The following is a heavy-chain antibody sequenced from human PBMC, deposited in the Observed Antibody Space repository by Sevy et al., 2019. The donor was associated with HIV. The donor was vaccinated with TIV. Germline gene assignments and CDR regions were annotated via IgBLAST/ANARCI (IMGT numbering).Heavy chain of an antibody. CDR3: AREGGVVTTGDHDAFDI. CDR2: FIPIFGTP. Sequence: ASVKVSCKASGDTFSTYCLSWVRQAPGQGLEWMGGFIPIFGTPNYAQKFQGRVTITADESACTAYMELSSLSSEDTALYYCAREGGVVTTGDHDAFDIWGHGTLVTVSS. D-gene: IGHD7-27*01. J-gene: IGHJ3*02. V-gene: IGHV1-69*13. CDR1: GDTFSTYC.